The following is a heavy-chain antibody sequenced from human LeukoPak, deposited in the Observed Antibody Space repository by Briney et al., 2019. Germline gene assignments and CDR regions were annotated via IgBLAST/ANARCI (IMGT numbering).Heavy chain of an antibody. J-gene: IGHJ3*02. D-gene: IGHD2-21*02. CDR3: ARDEHIVVVTAIRAFDI. CDR1: GFTFSSYA. CDR2: ISGSGGST. V-gene: IGHV3-23*01. Sequence: GGSLRLSCAASGFTFSSYAMSWVRQAPGKGLEWVSAISGSGGSTYYADSVKGRFTISRDNSKNTLYLQMNSLRAEDTAVYYCARDEHIVVVTAIRAFDIWGQGTMVTVSS.